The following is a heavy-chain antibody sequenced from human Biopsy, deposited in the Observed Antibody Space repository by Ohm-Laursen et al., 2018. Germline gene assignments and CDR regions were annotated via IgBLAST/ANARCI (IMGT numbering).Heavy chain of an antibody. D-gene: IGHD3-3*01. Sequence: SLRLSCAAPGFTFSSHAMSWVRQAAGKGLECVSVINGSGGSTYYADPVKGRFTISRDNSKNTLYLQMTSLRAEDTAMYYCARDLYDFCGGCPFDPWGQGTLVTVS. V-gene: IGHV3-23*01. J-gene: IGHJ5*02. CDR1: GFTFSSHA. CDR3: ARDLYDFCGGCPFDP. CDR2: INGSGGST.